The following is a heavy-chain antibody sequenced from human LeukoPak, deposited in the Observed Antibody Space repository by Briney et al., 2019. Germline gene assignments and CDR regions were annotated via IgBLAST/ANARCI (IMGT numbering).Heavy chain of an antibody. D-gene: IGHD2-21*02. CDR3: ARQNFVVVTAIRIFDC. Sequence: PSETLSLTCAVYGGSFSGYYWSWIRQPPAKGLEWIGEINHSGSTNYNPPLTSRVTISVDSSKNQFSLTLTSVTAADTAVYYCARQNFVVVTAIRIFDCWGQGTLVTVCS. CDR2: INHSGST. CDR1: GGSFSGYY. J-gene: IGHJ4*02. V-gene: IGHV4-34*01.